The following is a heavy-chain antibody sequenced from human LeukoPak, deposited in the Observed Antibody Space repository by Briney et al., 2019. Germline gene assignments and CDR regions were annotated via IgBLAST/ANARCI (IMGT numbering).Heavy chain of an antibody. Sequence: GGSLRLSCAASGFTFDDFAMHWVRQAPGKGLEWVSSITWNSGRIGYADSVKGRFTIPRDNARNSLYLQMNSLRVEDTAFYYCARGLTTVTAYFEYWGQGTLVTVSS. V-gene: IGHV3-9*01. CDR3: ARGLTTVTAYFEY. CDR1: GFTFDDFA. CDR2: ITWNSGRI. J-gene: IGHJ4*02. D-gene: IGHD4-17*01.